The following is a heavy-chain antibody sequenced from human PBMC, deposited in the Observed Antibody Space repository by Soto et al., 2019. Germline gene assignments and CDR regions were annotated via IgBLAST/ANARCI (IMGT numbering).Heavy chain of an antibody. Sequence: APVKVSCKASGGTFSSYAISWVRQAPGHGLEWMGGIIHILGIANYAQKFQGRVTITADKSTSTAYMELSSLRSEDTAVYYCARDMGSSGWYPIDYWGQGTLVTVSS. CDR2: IIHILGIA. CDR1: GGTFSSYA. V-gene: IGHV1-69*10. J-gene: IGHJ4*02. CDR3: ARDMGSSGWYPIDY. D-gene: IGHD6-19*01.